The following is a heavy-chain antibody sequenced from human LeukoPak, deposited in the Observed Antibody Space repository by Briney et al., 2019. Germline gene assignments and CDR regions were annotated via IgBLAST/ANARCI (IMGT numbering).Heavy chain of an antibody. D-gene: IGHD6-19*01. V-gene: IGHV5-51*01. CDR3: ATSQRAVAGYYYYYGMDV. CDR1: GYSFTSYW. Sequence: GESLKISCKGSGYSFTSYWIGWVRQMPGIGLEWMGIIYPGDSDTRYSPSFQGQVTISADKSISTAYLQWSSLKASDTAMYYCATSQRAVAGYYYYYGMDVWGQGTTVTVSS. CDR2: IYPGDSDT. J-gene: IGHJ6*02.